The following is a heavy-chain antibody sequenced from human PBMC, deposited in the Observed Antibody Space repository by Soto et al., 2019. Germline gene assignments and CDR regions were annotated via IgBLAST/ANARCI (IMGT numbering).Heavy chain of an antibody. CDR2: INEDGSQT. Sequence: EVRLVESGGGLVQRGGSLRLSCAASGFSFSNSWMDWVRQAPGKGLEWVANINEDGSQTYYVDSVKGRFTVSRDNAENSMYLQMNSQRVEDTAVYYCSWSLNYWGQGVLVTVSS. V-gene: IGHV3-7*01. D-gene: IGHD1-26*01. CDR3: SWSLNY. CDR1: GFSFSNSW. J-gene: IGHJ4*02.